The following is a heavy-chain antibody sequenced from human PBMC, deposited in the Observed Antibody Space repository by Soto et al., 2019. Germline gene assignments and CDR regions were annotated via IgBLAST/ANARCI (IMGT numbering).Heavy chain of an antibody. Sequence: QITLKESGPTLVKPTQTLTLTCTFSGFSLSTSGVGVGWIRQPPGKALEWLALIYWDDDKRYSPSLKSRLTITKDTSXIQXVXIMTTMDPVDTATYYCAHRRRYYDILTGEASEYFQHWGQGTLVTVSS. CDR3: AHRRRYYDILTGEASEYFQH. CDR1: GFSLSTSGVG. V-gene: IGHV2-5*02. D-gene: IGHD3-9*01. CDR2: IYWDDDK. J-gene: IGHJ1*01.